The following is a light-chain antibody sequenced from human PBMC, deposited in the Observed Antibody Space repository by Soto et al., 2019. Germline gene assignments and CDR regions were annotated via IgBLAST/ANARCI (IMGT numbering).Light chain of an antibody. CDR3: QQRSNWHLT. CDR2: DAS. CDR1: QGVSSY. V-gene: IGKV3D-11*01. Sequence: EIVLTQSPATLSLSPGERATLPCRASQGVSSYLAWYQQKPGQAPRLLIYDASNRATGIPARFSGSGPGTDFTLTISSLEPEDFAVYYCQQRSNWHLTFGGGTKVEIK. J-gene: IGKJ4*01.